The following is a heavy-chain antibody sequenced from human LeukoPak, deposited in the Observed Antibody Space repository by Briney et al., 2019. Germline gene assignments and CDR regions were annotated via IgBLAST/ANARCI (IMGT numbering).Heavy chain of an antibody. CDR1: GFTFSSYS. Sequence: GGSLRLSCAASGFTFSSYSMNWVRQAPGKGLEWVSSISSSSSYIYYADSVKGRFTISRDNAKNSLYLQMNSLRAEDTAVFYCARDFGETYYYDSSGFDYWGQGTLVTVSS. J-gene: IGHJ4*02. D-gene: IGHD3-22*01. CDR2: ISSSSSYI. CDR3: ARDFGETYYYDSSGFDY. V-gene: IGHV3-21*01.